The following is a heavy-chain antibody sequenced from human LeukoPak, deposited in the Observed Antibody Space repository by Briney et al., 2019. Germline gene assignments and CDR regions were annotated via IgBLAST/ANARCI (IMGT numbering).Heavy chain of an antibody. V-gene: IGHV4-34*01. CDR2: INHSGST. CDR3: ARDRLPNYDFWSGYYFD. D-gene: IGHD3-3*01. Sequence: SETLSLTCAVHGGSFSGYYWSWIRQPPGKGLEWIGEINHSGSTNYNPSIKSRVTISVDTSKNQFSLKLSSVTAADTAVYYCARDRLPNYDFWSGYYFDWGQGTLVTVSS. J-gene: IGHJ4*02. CDR1: GGSFSGYY.